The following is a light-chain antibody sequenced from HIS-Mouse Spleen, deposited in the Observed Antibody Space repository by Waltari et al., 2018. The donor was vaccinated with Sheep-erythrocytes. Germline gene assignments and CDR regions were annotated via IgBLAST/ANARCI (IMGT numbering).Light chain of an antibody. CDR2: DVS. J-gene: IGLJ1*01. Sequence: QSALTQPRSVSGSPGQSVTISCTGTSSDVGAYNYVSCYQQHPGKAPKLMIYDVSERPSGVPDRFSGSKSGNTASLTISGLQAEDEADYYCCSYAGSYNHVFATGTKVTVL. CDR3: CSYAGSYNHV. V-gene: IGLV2-11*01. CDR1: SSDVGAYNY.